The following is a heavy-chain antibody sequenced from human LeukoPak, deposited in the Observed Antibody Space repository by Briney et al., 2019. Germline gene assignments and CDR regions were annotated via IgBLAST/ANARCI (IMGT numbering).Heavy chain of an antibody. CDR2: IYHSGST. CDR1: GGSISNYY. Sequence: SETLSLTCTISGGSISNYYGSWVRQPPGKGLEWIGEIYHSGSTNYNPSLKSRVTISVDKSKNQFSLKLSSVPAADTAVYYCAREGVGGSGMLNWFDPWGQGTLVTVSS. D-gene: IGHD3-10*01. J-gene: IGHJ5*02. CDR3: AREGVGGSGMLNWFDP. V-gene: IGHV4-4*02.